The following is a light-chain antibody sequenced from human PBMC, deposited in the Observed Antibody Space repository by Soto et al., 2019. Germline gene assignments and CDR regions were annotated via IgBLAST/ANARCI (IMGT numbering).Light chain of an antibody. J-gene: IGKJ1*01. CDR1: QSVSSSY. Sequence: EIVLTQSPGTLSLSPGERATLSCRASQSVSSSYLAWYQQKPGQAPRLLIYGASSRATGIPDRLSGSGSGQDFTLTISRLETEDFAGYYCQQYGSSPWALGQGTKVEIK. CDR3: QQYGSSPWA. V-gene: IGKV3-20*01. CDR2: GAS.